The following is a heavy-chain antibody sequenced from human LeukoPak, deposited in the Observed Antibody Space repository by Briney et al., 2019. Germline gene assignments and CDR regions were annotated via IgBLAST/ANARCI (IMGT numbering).Heavy chain of an antibody. D-gene: IGHD6-6*01. V-gene: IGHV1-2*04. Sequence: ASVKVSCKASGYTFTGYYMHWVRQAPGQGLEWMGWINPNSGGTNYAQKFQGWVTMTRDTSINTAYLELNWLTSDDTAVYYCATDRLSRVDYMDAWGKGTTVTVSS. CDR1: GYTFTGYY. CDR3: ATDRLSRVDYMDA. J-gene: IGHJ6*03. CDR2: INPNSGGT.